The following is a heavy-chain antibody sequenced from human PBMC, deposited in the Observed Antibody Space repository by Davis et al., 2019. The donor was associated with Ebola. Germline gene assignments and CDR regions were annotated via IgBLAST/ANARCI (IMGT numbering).Heavy chain of an antibody. CDR2: IFPDDSDT. D-gene: IGHD2-21*02. Sequence: GESLMISCQFSGNGFTNYWIGWVRQKPGQGLEWMGNIFPDDSDTRYSPSFQGQVTISADKSITTAYVQWNSLKVSDTAVYYCAAGWRLDFWGQGTLVTVSS. V-gene: IGHV5-51*01. CDR3: AAGWRLDF. J-gene: IGHJ4*02. CDR1: GNGFTNYW.